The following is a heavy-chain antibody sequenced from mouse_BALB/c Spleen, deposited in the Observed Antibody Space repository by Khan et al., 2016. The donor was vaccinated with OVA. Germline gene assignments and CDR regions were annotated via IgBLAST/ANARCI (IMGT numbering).Heavy chain of an antibody. CDR2: ISYSGST. CDR1: GDSITSGY. D-gene: IGHD2-4*01. Sequence: EVELVESGPSLVKPSQTLSLTCSATGDSITSGYWNWIRKFPGNKLEYMGYISYSGSTYYNPSLKSRISITRDTSKNQYYLQLNSVTTEDTATYYCARYDYDYDGAFAYWGQGTLVTVSA. V-gene: IGHV3-8*02. J-gene: IGHJ3*01. CDR3: ARYDYDYDGAFAY.